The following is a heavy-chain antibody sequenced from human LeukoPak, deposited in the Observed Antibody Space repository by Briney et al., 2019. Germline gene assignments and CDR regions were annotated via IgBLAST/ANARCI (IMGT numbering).Heavy chain of an antibody. CDR3: ARRRYDSSGYYMVFDY. D-gene: IGHD3-22*01. V-gene: IGHV4-4*07. J-gene: IGHJ4*02. Sequence: SETLSLTCTVSGGSISSYYWSWIRQPAGKGLEWIGRIYTSGSTNYNPSLKSRVTMSVDTSKNQFSLKLSSVTAADTAVYYCARRRYDSSGYYMVFDYWGQGTLVTVSS. CDR1: GGSISSYY. CDR2: IYTSGST.